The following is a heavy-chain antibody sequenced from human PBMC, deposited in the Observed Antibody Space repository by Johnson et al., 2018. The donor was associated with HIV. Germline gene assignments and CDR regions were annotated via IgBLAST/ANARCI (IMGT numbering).Heavy chain of an antibody. CDR1: GFSFSSYA. J-gene: IGHJ3*02. CDR3: ARDAVISSGWYNVDAFDI. D-gene: IGHD6-19*01. Sequence: EVQLVESGGGVVQPGGSLRLSCAASGFSFSSYAMHWVRQSPGKGLEWVANIKKDGSEKYYVDSVKGRFTISRDNAKNSRYLQMNTLRAEDTAVYYCARDAVISSGWYNVDAFDIWGQGTMVTVSS. V-gene: IGHV3-7*03. CDR2: IKKDGSEK.